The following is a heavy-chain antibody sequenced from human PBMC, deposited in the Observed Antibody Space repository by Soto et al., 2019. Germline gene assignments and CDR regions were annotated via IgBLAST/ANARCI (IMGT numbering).Heavy chain of an antibody. CDR1: GGSISSSNW. CDR2: IYHSGST. Sequence: SETLSLTCAVSGGSISSSNWWSWVRQPPGKGLEGIGEIYHSGSTNYKPSLKSRVNISVDKSKNQVSLKLSSVTAADTAVYYCARASGYSYGYYFDYWGQGTLVTVSS. V-gene: IGHV4-4*02. D-gene: IGHD5-18*01. J-gene: IGHJ4*02. CDR3: ARASGYSYGYYFDY.